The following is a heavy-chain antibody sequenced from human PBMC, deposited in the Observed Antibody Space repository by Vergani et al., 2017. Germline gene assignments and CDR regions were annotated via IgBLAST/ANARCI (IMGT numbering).Heavy chain of an antibody. CDR3: AREVGITMIAYNWFDP. J-gene: IGHJ5*02. V-gene: IGHV4-39*07. D-gene: IGHD3-22*01. CDR1: GGSISSSSYY. CDR2: IYHSGST. Sequence: QLQLQESGPGLVKPSETLSLTCTVSGGSISSSSYYWGWIRQPPGKGLEWIGSIYHSGSTYYNPSLKSRVTISVDTSKNQFSLKLSSVTAADTAVYYCAREVGITMIAYNWFDPWGQGTLVTVSS.